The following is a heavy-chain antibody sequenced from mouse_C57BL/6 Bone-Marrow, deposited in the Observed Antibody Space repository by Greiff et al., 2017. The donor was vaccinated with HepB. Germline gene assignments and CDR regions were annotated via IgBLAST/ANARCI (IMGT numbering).Heavy chain of an antibody. Sequence: QVQLQQSGPGLVQPSQSLSITCTVSGFSLTSYGVHWVRQSPGKGLEWLGVIWRGGSTDYNAAFMSRLSITKDNSKSQVFFKMNSLQADDTAIYYCAKGPYDYDDAMDYWGQRTSGTVSS. D-gene: IGHD2-4*01. CDR3: AKGPYDYDDAMDY. J-gene: IGHJ4*01. V-gene: IGHV2-5*01. CDR1: GFSLTSYG. CDR2: IWRGGST.